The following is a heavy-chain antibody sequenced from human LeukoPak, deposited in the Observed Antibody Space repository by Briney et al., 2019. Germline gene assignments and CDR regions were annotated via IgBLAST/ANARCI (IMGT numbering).Heavy chain of an antibody. CDR1: GFTFSSYG. Sequence: GGSLRLSCAASGFTFSSYGMHWVRQAPGKGLEWVAVISYDGSNKYYADSVKGRFTISRDNSKNTLYLQMNSLRAEDTAVYYCARDRLRFLEWSLFDYWGQGTLVTVSS. D-gene: IGHD3-3*01. CDR3: ARDRLRFLEWSLFDY. J-gene: IGHJ4*02. V-gene: IGHV3-30*03. CDR2: ISYDGSNK.